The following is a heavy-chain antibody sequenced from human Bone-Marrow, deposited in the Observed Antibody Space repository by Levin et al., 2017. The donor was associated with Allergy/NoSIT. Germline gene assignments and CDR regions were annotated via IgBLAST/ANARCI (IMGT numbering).Heavy chain of an antibody. V-gene: IGHV3-7*01. J-gene: IGHJ4*02. CDR3: ASGGPK. Sequence: GESLKISCAASGYTFSSLWMCWMRQAPGKGLEWVANIEPSGHDTFYVDSVRGRFTISRDNDKNSLFLQMNSLRVEDTAVYYCASGGPKWGQGTLVTVSS. D-gene: IGHD2-15*01. CDR1: GYTFSSLW. CDR2: IEPSGHDT.